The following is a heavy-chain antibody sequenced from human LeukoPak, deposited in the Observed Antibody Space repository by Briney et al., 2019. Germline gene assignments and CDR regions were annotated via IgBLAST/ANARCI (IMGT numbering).Heavy chain of an antibody. CDR2: IKQDGSEK. CDR1: GFTFGSYW. D-gene: IGHD3-10*01. V-gene: IGHV3-7*01. CDR3: AKAPSGSYYIHFDY. J-gene: IGHJ4*02. Sequence: GGSLRLSCAASGFTFGSYWMTWVRQAPGKGLEWVANIKQDGSEKYYVDSVKGRFTISRDNSKNTLYLQMNSLRAEDTAVYYCAKAPSGSYYIHFDYWGQGTLVTVSS.